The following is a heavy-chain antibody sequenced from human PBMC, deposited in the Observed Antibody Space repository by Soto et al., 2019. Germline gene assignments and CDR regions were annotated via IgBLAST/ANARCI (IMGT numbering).Heavy chain of an antibody. J-gene: IGHJ4*02. D-gene: IGHD3-9*01. CDR1: GGSISTYY. V-gene: IGHV4-59*08. CDR3: ARHPGYYDVLTGYSTYYFDY. CDR2: IYYRGNT. Sequence: QVQLQESGPGLVKPSETLSLTCTVSGGSISTYYWSWIRQPPGKGLEWIGYIYYRGNTNYNPSFQSLVTISLDTSKSQFSRRLRSVTAEDTAIYYCARHPGYYDVLTGYSTYYFDYWGQGALVTVSS.